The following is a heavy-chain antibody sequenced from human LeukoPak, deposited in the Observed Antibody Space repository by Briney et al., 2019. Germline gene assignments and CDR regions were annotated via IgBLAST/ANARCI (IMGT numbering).Heavy chain of an antibody. CDR1: GFTFRNYG. CDR3: AKDGSRYCSGGSCYGMDV. Sequence: GRSLRLSCAASGFTFRNYGMHWVRQAPGKGLEWVAVISYDGSNKYYADSVKGRFTISRDNSKNTLYLQMNSLRAEDTAVYYCAKDGSRYCSGGSCYGMDVWGQGTTVTVSS. D-gene: IGHD2-15*01. J-gene: IGHJ6*02. V-gene: IGHV3-30*18. CDR2: ISYDGSNK.